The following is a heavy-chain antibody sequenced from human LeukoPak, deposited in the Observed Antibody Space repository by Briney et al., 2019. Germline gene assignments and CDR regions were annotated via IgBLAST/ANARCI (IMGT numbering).Heavy chain of an antibody. Sequence: PSQTLSLTCAVSGGSISSSGYSWSWIRQPPGKGLEWIGYIHHTGSTYYNPSLKSPVTISVDRSKNQFSLKLSSVTAADTAMYFCARTPTYCGGDCYYFDPWGQGTLVTVSS. CDR2: IHHTGST. CDR1: GGSISSSGYS. V-gene: IGHV4-30-2*01. CDR3: ARTPTYCGGDCYYFDP. J-gene: IGHJ5*02. D-gene: IGHD2-21*02.